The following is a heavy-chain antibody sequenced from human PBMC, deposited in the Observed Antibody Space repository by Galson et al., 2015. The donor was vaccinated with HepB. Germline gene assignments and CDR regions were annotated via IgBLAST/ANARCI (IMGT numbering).Heavy chain of an antibody. CDR1: GFIFISYA. D-gene: IGHD5-18*01. V-gene: IGHV3-23*01. J-gene: IGHJ4*02. CDR2: ISVSGGNI. Sequence: SLRLSCAPSGFIFISYAMSWVRQVPGKGLEWISGISVSGGNIYYADSVKGRFTISRDNSKNTLYLQMNSLRAEDTAVYYCVKDRSSGNHYGSLSYFDYWGRGALVTVSS. CDR3: VKDRSSGNHYGSLSYFDY.